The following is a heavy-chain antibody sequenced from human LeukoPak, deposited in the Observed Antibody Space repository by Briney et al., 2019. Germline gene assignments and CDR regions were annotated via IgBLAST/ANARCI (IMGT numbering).Heavy chain of an antibody. V-gene: IGHV3-23*01. CDR3: VKGVGEGAFDI. CDR2: ISGSGGIT. Sequence: GGSLRLSCAASGFTFSSYAMSWVRQAPGKGLEWVSAISGSGGITYYADSVKGRFTISRDNSKNTLYLQMSSLRAEDTAVYYCVKGVGEGAFDIWGQGTVVTVSS. CDR1: GFTFSSYA. J-gene: IGHJ3*02. D-gene: IGHD3-10*01.